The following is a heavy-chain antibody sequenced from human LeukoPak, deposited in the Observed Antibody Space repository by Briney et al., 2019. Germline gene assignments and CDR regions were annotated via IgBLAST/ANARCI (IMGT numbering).Heavy chain of an antibody. CDR2: IGADSGD. J-gene: IGHJ2*01. CDR1: GYTFTGYY. D-gene: IGHD4-11*01. Sequence: SVKVSCKASGYTFTGYYMHWVRQAPGQGLEWMGWIGADSGDTHGDAHYAEKLQGRVTMTTDTSTDTAYMDLRSLTSDDTAVYYCARGSSPYNWYFDLWGRGTLVTVSS. CDR3: ARGSSPYNWYFDL. V-gene: IGHV1-2*02.